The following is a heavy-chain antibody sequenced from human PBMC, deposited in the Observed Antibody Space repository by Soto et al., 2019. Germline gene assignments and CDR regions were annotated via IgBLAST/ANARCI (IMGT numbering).Heavy chain of an antibody. CDR2: IYYSGST. J-gene: IGHJ4*02. D-gene: IGHD5-18*01. Sequence: PSETLSLTCTVSGGSISSGGYYWSWIRQHPGKGLEWIGYIYYSGSTYYNPSLKSRVTISVDTSKNQFSLKLSSVTAADTAVYYCARDRIYSYGLFDYWGQGTLVTVSS. V-gene: IGHV4-31*03. CDR1: GGSISSGGYY. CDR3: ARDRIYSYGLFDY.